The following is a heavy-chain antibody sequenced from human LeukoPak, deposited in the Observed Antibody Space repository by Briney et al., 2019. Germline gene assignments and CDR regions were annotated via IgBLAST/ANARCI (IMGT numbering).Heavy chain of an antibody. V-gene: IGHV3-21*01. Sequence: KPGGSLTLSCAASGFTFSSYSMNWVRQAPGKGLEWVSSISSSSSYIYYADSVKGRFTISRDNAKNSLYLQMNSLRAEDTAVYYCAREGYSSGWYFDYWGQGTLVTVSS. J-gene: IGHJ4*02. CDR2: ISSSSSYI. D-gene: IGHD6-19*01. CDR1: GFTFSSYS. CDR3: AREGYSSGWYFDY.